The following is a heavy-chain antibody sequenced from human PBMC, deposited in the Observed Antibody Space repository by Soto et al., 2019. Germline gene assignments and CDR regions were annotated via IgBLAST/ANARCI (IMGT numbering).Heavy chain of an antibody. J-gene: IGHJ4*02. CDR1: GGTFSSYA. CDR2: IIPIFGTA. V-gene: IGHV1-69*13. CDR3: ARDYYDSSGYHPPFFDY. Sequence: GASVKVSCKASGGTFSSYAISWVRQAPGQGLEWMGGIIPIFGTANYAQKFQGRVTITADESTSTAYMELSSLRSEDTAVYYCARDYYDSSGYHPPFFDYWGQGTLVTAPQ. D-gene: IGHD3-22*01.